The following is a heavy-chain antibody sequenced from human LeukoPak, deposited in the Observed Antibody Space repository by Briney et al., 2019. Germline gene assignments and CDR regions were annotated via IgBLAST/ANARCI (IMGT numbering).Heavy chain of an antibody. CDR2: ISYDGSNK. D-gene: IGHD3-22*01. CDR3: AKKGYYDGSGYYMYYFDH. CDR1: GFTFSDYW. V-gene: IGHV3-30*18. Sequence: GGSLRLSCAVSGFTFSDYWMTWVRQAPGKGLEWVAVISYDGSNKYYADSVKGRFTISRDNSKNTLYLQMNSLRAEDTAVYYCAKKGYYDGSGYYMYYFDHWGQGTLVTVSS. J-gene: IGHJ4*02.